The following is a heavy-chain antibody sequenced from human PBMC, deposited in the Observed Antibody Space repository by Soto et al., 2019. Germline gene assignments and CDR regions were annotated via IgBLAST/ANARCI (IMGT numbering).Heavy chain of an antibody. CDR1: GYTFTSYG. CDR2: ISAYNGNT. J-gene: IGHJ6*02. CDR3: ARGHYYDSSGHYYYYGMDV. V-gene: IGHV1-18*01. D-gene: IGHD3-22*01. Sequence: QVQLVQSGAEVKKPGASVKVSCKASGYTFTSYGISWVRQAPGQGLEWMGWISAYNGNTNYAQKLQGRATMTTDTSTSTAYVALRILRSDDTAVYYCARGHYYDSSGHYYYYGMDVWGQGTTVTVSS.